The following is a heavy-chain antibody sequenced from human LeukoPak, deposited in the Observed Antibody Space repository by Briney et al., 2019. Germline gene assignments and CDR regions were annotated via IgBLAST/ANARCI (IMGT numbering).Heavy chain of an antibody. V-gene: IGHV3-30-3*01. CDR2: ISYDGSNK. J-gene: IGHJ4*02. Sequence: PGGSLRLSCAASGFTFSSYAMHWVRQAPGKGLEWVAVISYDGSNKYYADSVKGRFTISRDNSKNTLYLQMNSLRAEDTALYYCAKDSRYYYGSGLVDYWGQGTLVTVSS. CDR3: AKDSRYYYGSGLVDY. CDR1: GFTFSSYA. D-gene: IGHD3-10*01.